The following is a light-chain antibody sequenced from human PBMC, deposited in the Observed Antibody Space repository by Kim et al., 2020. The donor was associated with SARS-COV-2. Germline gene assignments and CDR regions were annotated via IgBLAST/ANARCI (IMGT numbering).Light chain of an antibody. J-gene: IGKJ5*01. CDR1: QDINIW. Sequence: DIQMTQSPASLPASVGERVTITCRASQDINIWVAWYQQRPGKAPKSLIYAASNLQTGVPGRFSGSGSGTEFTLTIRSLQPEDFATYYCQQYVRYPNTFGQGTRLEIK. V-gene: IGKV1D-16*01. CDR2: AAS. CDR3: QQYVRYPNT.